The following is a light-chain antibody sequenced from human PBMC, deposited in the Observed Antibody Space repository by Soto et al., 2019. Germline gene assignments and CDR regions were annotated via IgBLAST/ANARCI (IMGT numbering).Light chain of an antibody. V-gene: IGKV1-39*01. J-gene: IGKJ1*01. CDR1: QSISNY. Sequence: DLQMTQSPSSLSASLGDRVTISCRASQSISNYLNWYQQKPGKAPKLLIYGASDLQRGVPSRFSGSGSGTDFTLTISNLQPEDSASYYCQQTYTTLWTFGQGTKVEIK. CDR3: QQTYTTLWT. CDR2: GAS.